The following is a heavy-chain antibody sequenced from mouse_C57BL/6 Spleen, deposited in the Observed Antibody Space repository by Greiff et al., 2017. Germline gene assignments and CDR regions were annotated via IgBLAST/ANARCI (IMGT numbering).Heavy chain of an antibody. CDR3: ARGRSSLYFDD. Sequence: QVQLQQPGAELVRPASSVKLSCTASGYTFTSYWMAWVKQRPGQGLEWIGNLYPSDSETHYNQKFKDKATLTVDKPSSTAYMQLSRRTAEDSAGYYCARGRSSLYFDDWGQGTTLTVSS. CDR2: LYPSDSET. V-gene: IGHV1-61*01. J-gene: IGHJ2*01. CDR1: GYTFTSYW.